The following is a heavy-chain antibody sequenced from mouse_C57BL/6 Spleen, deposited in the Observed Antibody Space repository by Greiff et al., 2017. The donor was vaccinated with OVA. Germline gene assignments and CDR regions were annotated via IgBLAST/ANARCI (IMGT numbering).Heavy chain of an antibody. V-gene: IGHV1-39*01. J-gene: IGHJ4*01. CDR2: INPNYGTT. Sequence: EVKLQESGPELVKPGASVKISCKASGYSFTDYNMNWVKQSNGKSLEWIGVINPNYGTTSYNQKFKGKATLTVDQSSSTAYMQLNSLTSEDSAVYYCAGYYSNPYYAMDYWGQGTSVTVSS. CDR3: AGYYSNPYYAMDY. D-gene: IGHD2-5*01. CDR1: GYSFTDYN.